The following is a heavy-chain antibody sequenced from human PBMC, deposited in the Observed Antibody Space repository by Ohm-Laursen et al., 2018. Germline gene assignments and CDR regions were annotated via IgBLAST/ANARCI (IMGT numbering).Heavy chain of an antibody. J-gene: IGHJ4*02. CDR1: GGTFSSYA. V-gene: IGHV1-69*13. CDR3: ARDLKSDYYDSSGYYFVPYY. CDR2: IIPIFGTA. D-gene: IGHD3-22*01. Sequence: SVKVSCKASGGTFSSYAISWVRQAPGQGLEWMGGIIPIFGTANYAQKFQGRVTITADESTSTAYMELSSLRSEDTAVYYCARDLKSDYYDSSGYYFVPYYWGQGTLVTVSS.